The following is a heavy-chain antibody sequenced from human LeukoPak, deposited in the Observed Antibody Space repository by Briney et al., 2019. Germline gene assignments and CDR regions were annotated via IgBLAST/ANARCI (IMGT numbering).Heavy chain of an antibody. CDR3: ARGWLAETTVVTPYNY. Sequence: GASVKVPCKASGGTFTIYPIAWVRQAPGQGLGWMEGTIPIFGTTNYAQKFQGRVTITAVESMRTAYMELSSLRSEDTGVYYCARGWLAETTVVTPYNYWGQGTLVTVSS. D-gene: IGHD4-23*01. CDR2: TIPIFGTT. J-gene: IGHJ4*02. V-gene: IGHV1-69*13. CDR1: GGTFTIYP.